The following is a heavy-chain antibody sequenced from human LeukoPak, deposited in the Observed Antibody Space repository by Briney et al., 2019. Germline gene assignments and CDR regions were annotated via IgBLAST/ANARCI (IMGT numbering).Heavy chain of an antibody. CDR1: GGSSSGYY. CDR3: ARRGYSGYDR. V-gene: IGHV4-34*01. J-gene: IGHJ4*02. Sequence: SETLSLTCAVYGGSSSGYYWSWIRQPPGKGLEWIGEINHSGSTNYNPSLKSRVTISVDTSKNQFSLKLSSATAADTAVYYCARRGYSGYDRWGQGTLVTVSS. D-gene: IGHD5-12*01. CDR2: INHSGST.